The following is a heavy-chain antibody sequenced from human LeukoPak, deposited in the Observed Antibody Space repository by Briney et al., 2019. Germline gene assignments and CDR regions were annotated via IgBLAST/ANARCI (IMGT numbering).Heavy chain of an antibody. J-gene: IGHJ4*02. V-gene: IGHV3-21*01. CDR1: GFTFSSYW. CDR3: ARIVPNWGLYYFDY. Sequence: GGSLRLSCAASGFTFSSYWMSWVRQAPGKGLEWVSSISSSSSYIYYADSVKGRFTISRDNAKNSLYLQMNSLRAEDTAVYYCARIVPNWGLYYFDYWGQGTLVTVSS. CDR2: ISSSSSYI. D-gene: IGHD7-27*01.